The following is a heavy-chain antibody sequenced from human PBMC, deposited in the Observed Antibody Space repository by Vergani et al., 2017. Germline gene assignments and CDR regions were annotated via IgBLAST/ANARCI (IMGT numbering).Heavy chain of an antibody. D-gene: IGHD2-21*02. CDR1: GESFTNYY. J-gene: IGHJ6*03. Sequence: QVQLPQWGAGLLKPSETLSLKCAVYGESFTNYYWSWIRQPPGKGLEWIGEINHSGSINYSPSLKSGVSISIDTSKKQFSLIVSSVTAADTAVYYCARVTKLSDPGHYYFYHYMDVWGKGTTVTV. CDR3: ARVTKLSDPGHYYFYHYMDV. CDR2: INHSGSI. V-gene: IGHV4-34*02.